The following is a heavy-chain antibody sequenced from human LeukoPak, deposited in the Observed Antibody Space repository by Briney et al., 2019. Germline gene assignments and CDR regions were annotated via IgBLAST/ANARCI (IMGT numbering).Heavy chain of an antibody. CDR2: IWYDGSNK. CDR1: GFTFSSYG. Sequence: GGSLRLSCAASGFTFSSYGMHWVRQAPGKGLEWVAVIWYDGSNKYYADSVKGRFTISRDNSKNTLYLQMNSLRAGDTAVYYCAKDMLIAVAGIFDYWGQGTLVTVSS. J-gene: IGHJ4*02. V-gene: IGHV3-33*06. D-gene: IGHD6-19*01. CDR3: AKDMLIAVAGIFDY.